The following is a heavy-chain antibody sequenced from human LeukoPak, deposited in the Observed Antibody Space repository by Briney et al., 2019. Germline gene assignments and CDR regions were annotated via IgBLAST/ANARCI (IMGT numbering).Heavy chain of an antibody. Sequence: ASVKVSCKASGYTFTSYDINWLRQATGQGLEWMGWMNPNSGNTGYAQKFQGRVTMTRNTSISTAYMELSSLGSEDTAVYYCARAPPNSGSYGGDWFDPWGQGTLVTVSS. V-gene: IGHV1-8*01. CDR2: MNPNSGNT. CDR1: GYTFTSYD. J-gene: IGHJ5*02. CDR3: ARAPPNSGSYGGDWFDP. D-gene: IGHD1-26*01.